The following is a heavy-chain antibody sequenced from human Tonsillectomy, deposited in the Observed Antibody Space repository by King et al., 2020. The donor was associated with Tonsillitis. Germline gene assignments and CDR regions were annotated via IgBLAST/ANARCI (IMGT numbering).Heavy chain of an antibody. CDR2: IYWDDDK. CDR1: GFSLSTSGVG. Sequence: TLKESGPTLVKPPQTLTLTCTFSGFSLSTSGVGVGWIRQPPGKALEWLALIYWDDDKRYSPSLKSRLTITKDTSKNQVVLTMTNMDPVDTATYYCAHSRELGSGWGLFDYWGQGTLVTVSS. J-gene: IGHJ4*02. CDR3: AHSRELGSGWGLFDY. V-gene: IGHV2-5*02. D-gene: IGHD1-7*01.